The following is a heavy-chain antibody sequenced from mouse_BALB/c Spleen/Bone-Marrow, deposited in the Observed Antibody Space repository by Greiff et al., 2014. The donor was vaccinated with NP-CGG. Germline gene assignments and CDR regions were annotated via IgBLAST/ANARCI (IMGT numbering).Heavy chain of an antibody. CDR1: GFTFSSYA. J-gene: IGHJ3*01. D-gene: IGHD2-2*01. CDR3: ARHGGYDAGAWFAY. Sequence: DVRLVESGGGLVKPGGSLKLSCAASGFTFSSYAVSWVRQTPEKRLEWVATISSGGNYTYYPDSVKGRFSISRDNAKNTLYLQMSSLRSEDTAVYYCARHGGYDAGAWFAYWGQGTLVTVSA. CDR2: ISSGGNYT. V-gene: IGHV5-9-3*01.